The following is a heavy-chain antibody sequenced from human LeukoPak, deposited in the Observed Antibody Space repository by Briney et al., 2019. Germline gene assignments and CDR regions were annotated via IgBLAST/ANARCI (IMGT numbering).Heavy chain of an antibody. CDR1: GFTFSSYA. CDR3: ARERGSISSGWYYFDY. V-gene: IGHV3-21*01. CDR2: ISSSSSYI. Sequence: GGSLRLSCAASGFTFSSYAMSWVRQAPGKGLEWVSSISSSSSYIYYADSVKGRFTISRDNAKNSLYLQMNSLRAEDTAVYYCARERGSISSGWYYFDYWGQGTLVTVSS. J-gene: IGHJ4*02. D-gene: IGHD6-19*01.